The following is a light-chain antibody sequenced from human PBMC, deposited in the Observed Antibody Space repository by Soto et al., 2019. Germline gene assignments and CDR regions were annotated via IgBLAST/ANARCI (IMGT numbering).Light chain of an antibody. V-gene: IGLV6-57*03. J-gene: IGLJ7*01. CDR2: EDN. Sequence: NFMLTQPHSVSESPGQTVTISCTRSSGSIADNYVQWYQRRPGSAPTTEIFEDNQRASGVSDRFSASIDTSSNSASLTISGLQTEDEAYYYCQSYHGTTVVFGGGTQLTVL. CDR3: QSYHGTTVV. CDR1: SGSIADNY.